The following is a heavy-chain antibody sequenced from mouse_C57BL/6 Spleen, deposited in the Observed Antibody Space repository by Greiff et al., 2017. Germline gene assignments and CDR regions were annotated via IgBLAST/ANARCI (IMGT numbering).Heavy chain of an antibody. V-gene: IGHV1-15*01. CDR2: IDPETGGT. Sequence: QVQLQQSGAELVRPGASVTLSCKASGYTFTDYEMHWVKQTPVHGLEWIGAIDPETGGTAYNQKFKGKAILTADKSSSTAYMELRSLTSEDSAVYYCTRFTTVVDDAMDYWGQGTSVTVAS. CDR1: GYTFTDYE. J-gene: IGHJ4*01. CDR3: TRFTTVVDDAMDY. D-gene: IGHD1-1*01.